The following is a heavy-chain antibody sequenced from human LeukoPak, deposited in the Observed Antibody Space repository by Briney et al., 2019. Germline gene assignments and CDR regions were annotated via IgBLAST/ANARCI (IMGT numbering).Heavy chain of an antibody. V-gene: IGHV4-61*02. D-gene: IGHD3-22*01. CDR3: ARDRRYYDSSGFDY. CDR1: GGSISSGSYY. CDR2: IYTSGST. J-gene: IGHJ4*02. Sequence: PAQTLSLTCTVSGGSISSGSYYWSWIRQPAGKGLEWIGPIYTSGSTNYNPSLKSRVTISVDTSKNQFSLKLSSVTAADTAVYSCARDRRYYDSSGFDYWGQGTLVTVSS.